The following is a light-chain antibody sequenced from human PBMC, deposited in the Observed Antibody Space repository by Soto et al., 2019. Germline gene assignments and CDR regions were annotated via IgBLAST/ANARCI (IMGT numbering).Light chain of an antibody. CDR2: DAS. CDR3: QQLFDSPIT. V-gene: IGKV1-5*01. CDR1: QSISSW. Sequence: DIQMTQSPSTLSASVGDRVTVTCRASQSISSWLAWYQQKPGKAPKLLIYDASSLESGVPSRFSATVSGTEFSLTITSLQPEDFATYYCQQLFDSPITFGQGTRLEI. J-gene: IGKJ5*01.